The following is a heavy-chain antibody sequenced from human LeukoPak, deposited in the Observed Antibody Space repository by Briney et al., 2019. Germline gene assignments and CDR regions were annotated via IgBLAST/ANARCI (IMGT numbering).Heavy chain of an antibody. CDR3: ARLGPASSGWPESFDY. Sequence: GGSLRLSCAASGFTFNSHWMNWVRQAPGKGLEWVANIKRDGSEKYYVDSVKGRFTISRDNAKNSLDLQMNSLRVEDTAAYYCARLGPASSGWPESFDYWGQGTLVTVSS. CDR1: GFTFNSHW. V-gene: IGHV3-7*03. J-gene: IGHJ4*02. CDR2: IKRDGSEK. D-gene: IGHD6-19*01.